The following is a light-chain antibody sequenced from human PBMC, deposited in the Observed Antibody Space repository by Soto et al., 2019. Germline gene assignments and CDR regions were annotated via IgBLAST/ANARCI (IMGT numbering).Light chain of an antibody. CDR2: GTS. J-gene: IGKJ5*01. CDR1: ERIYSAY. CDR3: QQYGNSPIT. V-gene: IGKV3-20*01. Sequence: EVVLTHSPGTLSLSRGERATLSCRASERIYSAYLGWYQQKPGQAPRLLIYGTSSRATGIPDRFSGSGSGTDFTLAMSRLEPEDFAVYYCQQYGNSPITFGQGTRLEIK.